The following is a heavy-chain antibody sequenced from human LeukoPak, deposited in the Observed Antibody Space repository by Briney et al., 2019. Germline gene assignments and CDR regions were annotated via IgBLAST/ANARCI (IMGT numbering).Heavy chain of an antibody. D-gene: IGHD3-22*01. J-gene: IGHJ4*02. Sequence: GASAKVSCKASGYTFTSYAMHWVRQAPGQRLEWMGWIDAGNGNTKYSQKFQGRVTITRDTSASTAYMELSSLRSEDTAVYYCARGYYYDSSGYYYVTALDYWGQGTLVTVSS. CDR3: ARGYYYDSSGYYYVTALDY. V-gene: IGHV1-3*01. CDR1: GYTFTSYA. CDR2: IDAGNGNT.